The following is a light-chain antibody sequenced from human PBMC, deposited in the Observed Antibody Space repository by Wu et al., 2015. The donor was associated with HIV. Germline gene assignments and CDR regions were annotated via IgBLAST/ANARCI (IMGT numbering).Light chain of an antibody. CDR1: QGISNS. CDR2: TAS. CDR3: QHYYGTPYS. J-gene: IGKJ2*03. V-gene: IGKV1-NL1*01. Sequence: DIQMTRSPSSLSASVRDRVTITCRASQGISNSLAWYQQKPGKAPKLLLHTASRLESGVPSRFSGTGSGTDYTLTISSLQPEDFATYYCQHYYGTPYSFGQGTKLEIK.